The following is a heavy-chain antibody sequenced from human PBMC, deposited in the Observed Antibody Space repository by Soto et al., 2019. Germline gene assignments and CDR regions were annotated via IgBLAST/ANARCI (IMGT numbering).Heavy chain of an antibody. CDR1: GDSISGYN. CDR3: VRQGIGVLHGLVDV. Sequence: QVQLQESGPGLVKPSETLSLTCTVSGDSISGYNLAWIRQPPGKGLEWIGYVRSSGGTSYNPSLKSRVAISADTATKQFSLRLSSVTAADTAVYYCVRQGIGVLHGLVDVWGQGTTVTVSS. V-gene: IGHV4-59*08. D-gene: IGHD1-26*01. CDR2: VRSSGGT. J-gene: IGHJ6*02.